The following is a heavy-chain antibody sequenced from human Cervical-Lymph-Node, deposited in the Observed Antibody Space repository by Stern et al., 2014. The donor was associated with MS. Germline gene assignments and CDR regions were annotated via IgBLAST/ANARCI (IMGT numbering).Heavy chain of an antibody. CDR3: ARGIVSNRAAATLHNLFDT. D-gene: IGHD2-15*01. CDR1: AGTFGSSYA. J-gene: IGHJ5*02. CDR2: IIPIPGLA. V-gene: IGHV1-69*04. Sequence: VQLVESGAEVKKPGSSVKVSCKASAGTFGSSYAVSWVRQAPGQGLEWMGRIIPIPGLANYAKKFQSRVTITADTSTSTVYVELSSLTSEDTAVYYCARGIVSNRAAATLHNLFDTWGQGTLVTVSS.